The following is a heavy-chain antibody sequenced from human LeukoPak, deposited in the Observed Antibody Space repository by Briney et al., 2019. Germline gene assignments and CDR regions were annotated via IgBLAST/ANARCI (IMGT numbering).Heavy chain of an antibody. CDR1: GGSLSSYY. CDR3: ASGFDSSGYNDY. J-gene: IGHJ4*02. CDR2: IYYSGST. Sequence: PSETLSLTCTVSGGSLSSYYWSWLRQPPGTGLEWIGYIYYSGSTNYNPSLKSRVTISVDTSKNQFSLKLSSVTAADTAVYYCASGFDSSGYNDYWGQGTLVTVSS. V-gene: IGHV4-59*08. D-gene: IGHD3-22*01.